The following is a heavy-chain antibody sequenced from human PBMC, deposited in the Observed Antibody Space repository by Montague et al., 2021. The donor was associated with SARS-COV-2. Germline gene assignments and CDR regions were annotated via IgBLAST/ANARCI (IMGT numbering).Heavy chain of an antibody. J-gene: IGHJ4*02. Sequence: SLRLSCAASGFSFSDYAMHWVRQAPGLALEWMAVIWYDGSNSYYXDSVKGRFTISRDNSKNAVYLQMNSLTADDTAIYYCAREKKEVQMDYWGLGTLVTVSS. D-gene: IGHD5-24*01. CDR1: GFSFSDYA. CDR3: AREKKEVQMDY. CDR2: IWYDGSNS. V-gene: IGHV3-33*01.